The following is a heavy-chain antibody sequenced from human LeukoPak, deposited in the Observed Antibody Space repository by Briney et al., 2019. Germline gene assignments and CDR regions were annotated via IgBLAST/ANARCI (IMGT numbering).Heavy chain of an antibody. CDR1: GLTFSTYT. V-gene: IGHV3-23*01. D-gene: IGHD3-10*01. CDR2: ISGSGADT. Sequence: PGGSLRLSCAASGLTFSTYTMNWVRQAPGKGLEWVSAISGSGADTYYTDSVKGRFTISRDNSKTTLFLQMNSLRAEDTAIYYCAKDLGGEGGSGFPGQWGQGTLVTVSS. J-gene: IGHJ4*02. CDR3: AKDLGGEGGSGFPGQ.